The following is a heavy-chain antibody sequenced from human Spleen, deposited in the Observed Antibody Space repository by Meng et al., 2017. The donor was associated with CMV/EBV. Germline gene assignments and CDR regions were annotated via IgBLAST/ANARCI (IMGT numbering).Heavy chain of an antibody. CDR2: IVHSFRTM. CDR1: DDTLSRVD. Sequence: CRLSDDTLSRVDWDRVRQAPGQGLEWLGGIVHSFRTMMNGQKYQGRVTITTDESENTDCMELGGLRLEDTDVYYCASRWGAALDYWGQGTLVTVSS. CDR3: ASRWGAALDY. J-gene: IGHJ4*02. V-gene: IGHV1-69*05. D-gene: IGHD1-26*01.